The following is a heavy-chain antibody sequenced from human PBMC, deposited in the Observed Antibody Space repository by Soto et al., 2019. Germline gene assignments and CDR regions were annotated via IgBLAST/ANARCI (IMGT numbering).Heavy chain of an antibody. Sequence: ASVKVSSKASGYTFTSYAMHWVRQAPGQRLEWMGWINAGNGNTKYSQKFQGRVTITRDTSASTAYMELSSLRSEDTAVYYCAREPGAGGAFDYWGQGTLVTVSS. CDR2: INAGNGNT. J-gene: IGHJ4*02. V-gene: IGHV1-3*01. CDR3: AREPGAGGAFDY. D-gene: IGHD3-16*01. CDR1: GYTFTSYA.